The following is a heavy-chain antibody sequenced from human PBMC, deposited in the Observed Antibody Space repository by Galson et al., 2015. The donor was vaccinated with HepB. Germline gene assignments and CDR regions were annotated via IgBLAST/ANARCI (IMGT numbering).Heavy chain of an antibody. V-gene: IGHV3-30*18. CDR2: ISYDGSNK. CDR1: GFTFSGYG. Sequence: SLRLSCAASGFTFSGYGMHWVRQAPGKGLEWVAVISYDGSNKYYADSVKGRFTISRDNSKNTLYLQMNSLTAEDTAVYYCAKDYGDYSTSSYYYHGMDVWGQGTTVTVSS. D-gene: IGHD4-17*01. J-gene: IGHJ6*02. CDR3: AKDYGDYSTSSYYYHGMDV.